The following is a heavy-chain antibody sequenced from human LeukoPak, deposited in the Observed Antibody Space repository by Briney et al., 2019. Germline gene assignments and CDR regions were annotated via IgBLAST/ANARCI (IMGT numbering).Heavy chain of an antibody. V-gene: IGHV4-59*12. D-gene: IGHD6-13*01. J-gene: IGHJ4*02. Sequence: PSETLSLTCTVSGGSISSYYWSWIRQPPGKGLEWIGYIYYSGSTNYNPSLKSRVTISVDTSKNQFSLQLNSVTPEDTAVYYCARGVQQLVRNFDYWGQGTLVTVSS. CDR2: IYYSGST. CDR1: GGSISSYY. CDR3: ARGVQQLVRNFDY.